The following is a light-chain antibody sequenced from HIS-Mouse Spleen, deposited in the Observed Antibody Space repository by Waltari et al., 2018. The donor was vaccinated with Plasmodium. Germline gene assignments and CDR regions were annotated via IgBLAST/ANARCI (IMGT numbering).Light chain of an antibody. CDR1: QSISSY. V-gene: IGKV1-39*01. Sequence: IQITQSPSSLSASVGDRVTITCRASQSISSYLNLYQQTPGKAPKLLIYAASSLQSGVPSRFSGSGSGTDFTLNISSLQPEEFATYYCQQSYSTWTFGQGTKVEIK. CDR2: AAS. J-gene: IGKJ1*01. CDR3: QQSYSTWT.